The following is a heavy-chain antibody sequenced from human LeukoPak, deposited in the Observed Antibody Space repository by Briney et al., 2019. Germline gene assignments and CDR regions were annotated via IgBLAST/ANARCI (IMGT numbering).Heavy chain of an antibody. CDR3: ARVYSSSWYLVDY. J-gene: IGHJ4*02. V-gene: IGHV1-8*02. Sequence: GASVKVSCKASGYTFTSYYMHWVRQAPGQGLEWTGWMNPNSGNTGYAQKFQGRVTMTRNASISTAYMELSSLRSEDTAVYYCARVYSSSWYLVDYWGQGTLVTVSS. CDR1: GYTFTSYY. D-gene: IGHD6-13*01. CDR2: MNPNSGNT.